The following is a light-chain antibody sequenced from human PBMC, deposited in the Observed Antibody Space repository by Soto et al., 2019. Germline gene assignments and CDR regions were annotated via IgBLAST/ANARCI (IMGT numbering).Light chain of an antibody. J-gene: IGLJ2*01. CDR2: EVS. CDR1: SSDIGAYDY. V-gene: IGLV2-14*01. Sequence: QSALTQPASLSGSPGQSITISCTGTSSDIGAYDYVSWFQQHPGKAPKLMIYEVSNRPSGVSNRFSGSKSGNTASLTISGLQAEDEADYYCSSYTCSSTRAFGGGTKLTVL. CDR3: SSYTCSSTRA.